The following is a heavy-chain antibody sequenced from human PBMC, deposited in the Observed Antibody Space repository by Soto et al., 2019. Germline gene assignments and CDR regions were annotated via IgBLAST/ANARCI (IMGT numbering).Heavy chain of an antibody. D-gene: IGHD6-6*01. Sequence: GGSLRLSCAASGFTFSSYGMHWVRQAPGKGLEWVAVIWYDGSNKYYADSVKGRFTISRDNSKNTLYLQMNSLRAEDTAVYYCAKGGSSSVGYYYYMDVWGKGTTVTVS. J-gene: IGHJ6*03. CDR1: GFTFSSYG. CDR2: IWYDGSNK. V-gene: IGHV3-33*06. CDR3: AKGGSSSVGYYYYMDV.